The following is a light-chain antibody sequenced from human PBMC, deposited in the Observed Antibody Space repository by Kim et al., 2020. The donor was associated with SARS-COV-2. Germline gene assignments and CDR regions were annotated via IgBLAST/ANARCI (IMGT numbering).Light chain of an antibody. CDR3: QSYDSSLRAYV. Sequence: QSVLTQPPSVSGAPGQTVTISCTGTSSNIGAGYDVHWYQQLPGTAPKLLIYANTKRPSGVPDRFSGSKSGPSASLTITGLQAEDEADYYCQSYDSSLRAYVFGTGTKVTVL. CDR1: SSNIGAGYD. CDR2: ANT. J-gene: IGLJ1*01. V-gene: IGLV1-40*01.